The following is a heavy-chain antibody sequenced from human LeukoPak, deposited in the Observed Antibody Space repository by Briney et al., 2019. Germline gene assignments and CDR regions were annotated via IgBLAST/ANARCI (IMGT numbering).Heavy chain of an antibody. CDR2: IIPIFGTA. J-gene: IGHJ6*03. CDR1: GGTFSSYA. Sequence: ASVKVSCKASGGTFSSYAISWVRQAPGQGLEWMGGIIPIFGTANYAQKFQGRVTITTDESTSTAYMELSSLRSEDTAVYYCARGGGAYCGGDCYAYYYYYYMDVWGKGTTVTVSS. D-gene: IGHD2-21*01. CDR3: ARGGGAYCGGDCYAYYYYYYMDV. V-gene: IGHV1-69*05.